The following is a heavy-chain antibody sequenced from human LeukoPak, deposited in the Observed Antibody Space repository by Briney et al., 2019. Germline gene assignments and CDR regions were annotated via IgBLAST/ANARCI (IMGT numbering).Heavy chain of an antibody. J-gene: IGHJ4*02. V-gene: IGHV3-66*01. CDR1: GFAVSSKY. Sequence: PGGSLRLSCAASGFAVSSKYMNWVGQAPGKGGEWVTVIYLDGRADYPDSVKGRFTISSDNSKNTVYLQMNSLKDEDTAVYYCARDAETSLANWGQGTLVTVSP. CDR3: ARDAETSLAN. CDR2: IYLDGRA. D-gene: IGHD5-24*01.